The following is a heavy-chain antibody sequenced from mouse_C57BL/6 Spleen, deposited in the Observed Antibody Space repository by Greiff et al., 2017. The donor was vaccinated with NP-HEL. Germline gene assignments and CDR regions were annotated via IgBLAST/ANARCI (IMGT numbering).Heavy chain of an antibody. CDR1: GFTFGDYG. CDR2: ISSGSSTI. J-gene: IGHJ3*01. D-gene: IGHD1-1*01. V-gene: IGHV5-17*01. CDR3: ARRAVYYYGSSPWFAY. Sequence: EVKLMESGGGLVKPGGSLKLSCAASGFTFGDYGMHWVRQAPEKGLEWVAYISSGSSTIYYADTVKGRFTISRDNAKNTLFLQMTSLRSEDTAMYYCARRAVYYYGSSPWFAYWGQGTLVTVSA.